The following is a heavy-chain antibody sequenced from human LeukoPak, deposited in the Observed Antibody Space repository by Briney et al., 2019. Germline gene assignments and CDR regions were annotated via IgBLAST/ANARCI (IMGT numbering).Heavy chain of an antibody. J-gene: IGHJ4*02. CDR3: AREGVVAAHDY. CDR1: GFIFSSYW. Sequence: PGGSLRLSCAGSGFIFSSYWMSRVRQAPGKGLEWVANIKHDGGDKYYVDSVKGRFTISRDNAKSPLYLQMNSLRAEDTAVYYCAREGVVAAHDYWGQGTLVTVSS. V-gene: IGHV3-7*01. CDR2: IKHDGGDK. D-gene: IGHD2-15*01.